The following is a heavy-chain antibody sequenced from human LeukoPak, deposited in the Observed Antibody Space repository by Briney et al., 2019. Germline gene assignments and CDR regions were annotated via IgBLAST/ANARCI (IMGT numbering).Heavy chain of an antibody. Sequence: PGGSLRLSCAACGLTLSGSAMSGVRQAPGEGLEWVSLISYSGANSYYTDSVRGRFTISRDNSKDTLFLQMNSLRAEDTAIYYCARDMQLSTWGLGTMVTVSA. CDR1: GLTLSGSA. CDR2: ISYSGANS. D-gene: IGHD3-16*02. J-gene: IGHJ3*01. V-gene: IGHV3-23*01. CDR3: ARDMQLST.